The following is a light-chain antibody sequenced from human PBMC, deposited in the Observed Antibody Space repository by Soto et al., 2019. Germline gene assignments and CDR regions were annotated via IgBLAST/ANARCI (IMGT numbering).Light chain of an antibody. V-gene: IGLV1-51*02. J-gene: IGLJ3*02. CDR1: TSNIGNNF. Sequence: QSVLTQPPSVSAAPGQKVTISCSGSTSNIGNNFVSWYQQLPGTAPRLLIYENNKRPSGIPDRFSASASGASATLAFTGLQTGDEADYYCGTWDTSRVGWVFGGGTKLTVL. CDR3: GTWDTSRVGWV. CDR2: ENN.